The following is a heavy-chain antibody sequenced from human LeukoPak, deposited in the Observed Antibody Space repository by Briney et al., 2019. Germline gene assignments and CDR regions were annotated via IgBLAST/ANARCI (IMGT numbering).Heavy chain of an antibody. CDR3: ARAVVVVAANQNWFDP. D-gene: IGHD2-15*01. Sequence: PSETLSLTCIVSGGSISSYYRSWIRQPPGKGLEWIGYIYYSGSTNYNPSLKSRVTISVDTSKNQFSLKLSSVTAADTAVYYCARAVVVVAANQNWFDPWGQGTLVTVSS. CDR2: IYYSGST. V-gene: IGHV4-59*01. J-gene: IGHJ5*02. CDR1: GGSISSYY.